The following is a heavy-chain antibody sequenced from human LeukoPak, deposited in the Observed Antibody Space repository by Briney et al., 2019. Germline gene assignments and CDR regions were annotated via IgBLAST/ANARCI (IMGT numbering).Heavy chain of an antibody. D-gene: IGHD5-24*01. CDR1: GFTFSSFW. CDR3: ARPSPPGDGYNPPDY. Sequence: WGSLRLSCAASGFTFSSFWMTWVRQAPGKGLEWVANIRQDGNEKFYVDSVKGRITISRDNSKNTVFLQMNNLRTEDTAVYFCARPSPPGDGYNPPDYWGQGTLVTVSS. J-gene: IGHJ4*02. CDR2: IRQDGNEK. V-gene: IGHV3-7*01.